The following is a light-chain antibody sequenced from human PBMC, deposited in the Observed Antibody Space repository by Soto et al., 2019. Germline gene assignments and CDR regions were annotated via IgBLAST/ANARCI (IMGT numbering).Light chain of an antibody. J-gene: IGKJ2*01. Sequence: DIQMTQSPSSLSASAGDRVTITCRASQSMNNYVNWYQQKPGKAPQLLIYAASSLQSGVPPRFSGRGSGTDFTLAISSLQPEDFATYYCQQSYSTPYTCGQGTKLEI. CDR1: QSMNNY. CDR2: AAS. CDR3: QQSYSTPYT. V-gene: IGKV1-39*01.